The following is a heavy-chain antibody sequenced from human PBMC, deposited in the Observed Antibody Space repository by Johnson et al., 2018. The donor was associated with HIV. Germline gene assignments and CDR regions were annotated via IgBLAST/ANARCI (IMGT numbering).Heavy chain of an antibody. CDR3: ARVWYVYGSGSLIDAFDI. CDR2: IGPAGDT. D-gene: IGHD3-10*01. Sequence: VQLVESGGGLVQPGGSLRLSCAASGFTFSTYDMHWVRQAAGKGLEWVSAIGPAGDTYYPGSVKGRFTISRDNAKNSLYLQMNSLRDEDTAMYYCARVWYVYGSGSLIDAFDIWGQGTMVTVSS. V-gene: IGHV3-13*01. J-gene: IGHJ3*02. CDR1: GFTFSTYD.